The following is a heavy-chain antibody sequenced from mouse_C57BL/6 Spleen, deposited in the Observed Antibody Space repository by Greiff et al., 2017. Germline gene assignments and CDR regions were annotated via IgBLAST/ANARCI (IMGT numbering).Heavy chain of an antibody. V-gene: IGHV5-6*01. Sequence: EVKLVESGGDLVKPGGSLKLSCAASGFTFSSYGMSWVRQTPDKRLEWVATISSGGSYTYYPDSVKGRFTISRDNAKNTLYLQMSSLKSEDTAMYYCARHYDGYSWFAYWGQGTLVTVSA. CDR1: GFTFSSYG. J-gene: IGHJ3*01. CDR3: ARHYDGYSWFAY. CDR2: ISSGGSYT. D-gene: IGHD2-3*01.